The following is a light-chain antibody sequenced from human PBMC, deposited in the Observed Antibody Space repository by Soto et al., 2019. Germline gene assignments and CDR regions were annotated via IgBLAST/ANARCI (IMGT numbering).Light chain of an antibody. J-gene: IGKJ4*01. CDR1: QGISSF. V-gene: IGKV1-12*01. Sequence: IQLTQSPSFLSASVGDRVTITCRASQGISSFLAWYQQKPGKAPNLLIYAASSLHSGVPSRFSGSGSGTDFTLTISSLQPEDFATYYCQQANSFPLTFGGGSKVAIK. CDR2: AAS. CDR3: QQANSFPLT.